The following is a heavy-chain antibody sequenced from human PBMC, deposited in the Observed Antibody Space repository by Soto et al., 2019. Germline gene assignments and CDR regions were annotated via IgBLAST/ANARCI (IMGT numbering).Heavy chain of an antibody. J-gene: IGHJ6*03. CDR3: AKSPLVVVPAANDYYMDV. CDR2: ISGSGGST. V-gene: IGHV3-23*01. D-gene: IGHD2-2*01. Sequence: EVQLLESGGGLVQPGGSLRLSCAASGFTFSSYAMSWVRQAPGKGLEWVSAISGSGGSTYYADSVKGRFTISRDNSKNTLYLQMISLRAEDTAVYYCAKSPLVVVPAANDYYMDVWGKGTTVTVSS. CDR1: GFTFSSYA.